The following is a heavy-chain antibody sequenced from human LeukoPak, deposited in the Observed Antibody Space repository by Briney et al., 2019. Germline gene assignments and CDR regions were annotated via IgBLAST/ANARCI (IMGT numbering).Heavy chain of an antibody. CDR3: AKGTSSGWYYFDY. Sequence: SETLSLTCTVSGYSISSGYYWAWIRQPPGKGLEWIGYIYHSGSTNYNPSLKSRVTISVDTSKNQFSLKLDSVTAADTAVYYCAKGTSSGWYYFDYWGQGTLVTVSS. D-gene: IGHD6-19*01. V-gene: IGHV4-38-2*02. CDR2: IYHSGST. CDR1: GYSISSGYY. J-gene: IGHJ4*02.